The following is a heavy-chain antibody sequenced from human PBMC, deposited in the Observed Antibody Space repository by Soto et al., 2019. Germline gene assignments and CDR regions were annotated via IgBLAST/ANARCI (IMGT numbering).Heavy chain of an antibody. V-gene: IGHV4-4*02. CDR1: SGSISSINW. CDR3: AGASSRWSFDL. CDR2: IYHTGTS. D-gene: IGHD3-3*01. J-gene: IGHJ2*01. Sequence: QVQLQESGPGLVKPSGTLSLTCTVSSGSISSINWWSWIRQPPGKGLEWIGEIYHTGTSNYNPSLRSRATTSVDKSRNQMSLTLTSVTAAHTAVYFCAGASSRWSFDLWACGTLVAVSS.